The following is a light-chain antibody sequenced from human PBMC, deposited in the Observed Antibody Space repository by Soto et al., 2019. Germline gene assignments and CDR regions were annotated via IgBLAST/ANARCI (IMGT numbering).Light chain of an antibody. CDR2: KAS. V-gene: IGKV1-5*03. CDR3: QQLSRYPLT. CDR1: QTISSW. J-gene: IGKJ4*01. Sequence: DIQMTQSPSTLSGSVVDRVTNTCRDSQTISSWVAWYQQNPGKAPKLLIYKASTLKSGVPSRFSGSGSETEFSLTIRALQPEDFATYYCQQLSRYPLTFGGGTKVDIK.